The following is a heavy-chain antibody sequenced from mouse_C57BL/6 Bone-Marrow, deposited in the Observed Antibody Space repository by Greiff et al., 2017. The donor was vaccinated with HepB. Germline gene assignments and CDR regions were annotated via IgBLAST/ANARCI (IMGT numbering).Heavy chain of an antibody. J-gene: IGHJ2*01. CDR2: IDPETGGT. D-gene: IGHD1-1*01. Sequence: QVQLKESGAELVRPGASVTLSCKASGYTFTDYEMHWVKQTPVHGLEWIGAIDPETGGTAYNQKFKGKAILTADKSSSTAYMELRSLTSEDSAVYYCTRFGTTVVAPFDYWGQGTTLTVSS. CDR1: GYTFTDYE. V-gene: IGHV1-15*01. CDR3: TRFGTTVVAPFDY.